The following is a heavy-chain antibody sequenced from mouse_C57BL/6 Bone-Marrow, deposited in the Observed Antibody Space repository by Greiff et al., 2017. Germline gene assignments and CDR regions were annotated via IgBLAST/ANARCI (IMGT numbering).Heavy chain of an antibody. D-gene: IGHD4-1*01. J-gene: IGHJ4*01. CDR3: ARRGTGTYYAMDY. Sequence: EVQLVESGGGLVQPGGSLKLSCAASGFTFSDYYMYWVRQTPGKRLEWVAYISHGGGSTYYPDTVKGRFTISRDNSNNTRYLQMSRLKSEDTAMYYCARRGTGTYYAMDYWGQGTSVTVSS. CDR2: ISHGGGST. V-gene: IGHV5-12*01. CDR1: GFTFSDYY.